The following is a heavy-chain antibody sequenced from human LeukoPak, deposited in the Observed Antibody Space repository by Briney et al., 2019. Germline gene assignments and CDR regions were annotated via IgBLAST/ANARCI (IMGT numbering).Heavy chain of an antibody. CDR2: ISAYRSKT. J-gene: IGHJ6*02. V-gene: IGHV1-18*01. CDR3: ARETYYHFPARLGDYYGMDA. Sequence: ASVKVSCKASGYTFTTYDISWVRQAPGQGLEWMGWISAYRSKTYYAQKFQGRVTMTTDTSTSTAYMELRSLRSDDTAVYYCARETYYHFPARLGDYYGMDAWGQGTTVTVSS. CDR1: GYTFTTYD. D-gene: IGHD3-3*01.